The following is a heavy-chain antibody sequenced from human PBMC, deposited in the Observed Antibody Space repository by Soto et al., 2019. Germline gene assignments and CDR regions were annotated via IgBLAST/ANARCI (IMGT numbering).Heavy chain of an antibody. V-gene: IGHV3-23*01. CDR1: GFTFSSYA. D-gene: IGHD2-2*03. CDR3: PKDLDKWDYYYMDV. CDR2: ISGSGGST. Sequence: GGSLRLSCAASGFTFSSYAMSWVRQAPGKGLEWVSAISGSGGSTYYADSVKGRFTISRDNSKNTLYLQMNSLRAEDTAVYYCPKDLDKWDYYYMDVWGKGTTITVSS. J-gene: IGHJ6*03.